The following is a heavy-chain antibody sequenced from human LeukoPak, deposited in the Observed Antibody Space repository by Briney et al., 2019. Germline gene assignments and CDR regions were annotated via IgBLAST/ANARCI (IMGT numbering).Heavy chain of an antibody. CDR3: ARWSAIRGYSYGYLDP. Sequence: GGSLRLSCAASGFTFSSYAMSWVRQAPGKGLEWVSAISGSGGSTYYADSVKGRFTISRDNAKNSLYLQMNSLRAEDTAVYYCARWSAIRGYSYGYLDPWGQGTLVTVSS. V-gene: IGHV3-23*01. J-gene: IGHJ5*01. D-gene: IGHD5-18*01. CDR1: GFTFSSYA. CDR2: ISGSGGST.